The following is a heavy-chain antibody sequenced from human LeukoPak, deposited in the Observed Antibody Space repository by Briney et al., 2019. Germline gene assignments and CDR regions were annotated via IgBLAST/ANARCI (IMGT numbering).Heavy chain of an antibody. V-gene: IGHV3-43*02. Sequence: GGSLRLSCAASGFTFDDYAMHWVRQAPGKGLEWVSLISGDGGSTYYADSVKGRFTISRDNSKNSLYLQMNSLRTEDTALYYCAKDMIPSYYDSSRGLAGWGQGTLVTVSS. CDR2: ISGDGGST. CDR1: GFTFDDYA. J-gene: IGHJ4*02. D-gene: IGHD3-22*01. CDR3: AKDMIPSYYDSSRGLAG.